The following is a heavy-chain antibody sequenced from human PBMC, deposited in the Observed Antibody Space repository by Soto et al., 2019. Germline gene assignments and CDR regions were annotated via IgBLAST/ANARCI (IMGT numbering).Heavy chain of an antibody. CDR2: IYSGGST. D-gene: IGHD2-2*02. V-gene: IGHV3-53*01. Sequence: QPGGSLRLSCAASGFTVSSNYMSWVRQAPGKGLEWVSVIYSGGSTYYADSVKGRFTISRDNSKNTLYLQMNSLRAEDTAVYYCAREYIVVVPAAIRRGAFDIWGQGTMVTVSS. CDR1: GFTVSSNY. J-gene: IGHJ3*02. CDR3: AREYIVVVPAAIRRGAFDI.